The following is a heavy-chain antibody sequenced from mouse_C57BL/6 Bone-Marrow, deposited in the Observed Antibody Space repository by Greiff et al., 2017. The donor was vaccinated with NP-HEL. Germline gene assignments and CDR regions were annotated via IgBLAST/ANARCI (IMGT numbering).Heavy chain of an antibody. J-gene: IGHJ1*03. V-gene: IGHV1-19*01. D-gene: IGHD1-1*01. Sequence: EVQLQQSGPVLVKPGASVKMSCKASGYTFTDYYMNWVKQSPGKSLEWIGVINPYNGGTSYNQKFKGKATLTVDQSSSTAYMELNSLTSEDSAVYYCARDYGSSYNWYFDVWGTGTTVTVSA. CDR3: ARDYGSSYNWYFDV. CDR1: GYTFTDYY. CDR2: INPYNGGT.